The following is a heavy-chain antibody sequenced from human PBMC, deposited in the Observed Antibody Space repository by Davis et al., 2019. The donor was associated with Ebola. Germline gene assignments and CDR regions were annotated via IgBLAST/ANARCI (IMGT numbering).Heavy chain of an antibody. CDR3: TRSAGYCSGGSCYVGYHFDY. D-gene: IGHD2-15*01. CDR1: GFTFGDYA. CDR2: IRSKAYGGTT. V-gene: IGHV3-49*03. J-gene: IGHJ4*02. Sequence: PGGSLRLSCTASGFTFGDYAMSWFRQAPGKWLEWVGFIRSKAYGGTTEYAASVKGRFTISRDDSKSIAYLQMNSLKTEDTAVYYCTRSAGYCSGGSCYVGYHFDYWGQGTLVTVSS.